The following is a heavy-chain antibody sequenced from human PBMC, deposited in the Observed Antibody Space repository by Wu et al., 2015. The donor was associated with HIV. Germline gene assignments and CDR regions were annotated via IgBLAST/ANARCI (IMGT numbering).Heavy chain of an antibody. CDR3: ARVPRYFDWLPLPYGSTDV. Sequence: QVQLVQSGAEVKKPGASVKVSCRGSNYTFTSYGIAWVRQAPGQGLEWMGWISANNGDTNYAQKFQGRVTMTTDTSTSTGYMELRSLRSDDTAVYYCARVPRYFDWLPLPYGSTDVSG. V-gene: IGHV1-18*01. CDR1: NYTFTSYG. J-gene: IGHJ6*01. D-gene: IGHD3-9*01. CDR2: ISANNGDT.